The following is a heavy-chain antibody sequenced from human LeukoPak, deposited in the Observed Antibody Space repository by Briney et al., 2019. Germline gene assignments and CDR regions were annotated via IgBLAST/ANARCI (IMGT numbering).Heavy chain of an antibody. V-gene: IGHV3-7*03. CDR1: GFTFSGFW. Sequence: GGSLRLSCAVSGFTFSGFWMSWSRQAPGKGLGWVASINSDGSEGYYADVVKGRFTISRDNAKNSLYLQINSLRAEDTAVYYCARSSYSSSSSVWGQGTMVTVSS. CDR2: INSDGSEG. J-gene: IGHJ3*01. D-gene: IGHD6-6*01. CDR3: ARSSYSSSSSV.